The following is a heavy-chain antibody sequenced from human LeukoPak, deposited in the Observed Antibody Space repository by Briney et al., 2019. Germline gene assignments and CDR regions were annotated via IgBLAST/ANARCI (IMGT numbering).Heavy chain of an antibody. J-gene: IGHJ4*02. CDR2: ISYDGSNK. Sequence: PGGSLRLSCAASGFTFSSYAMHWVRQAPGKGLEWVAVISYDGSNKYYADSVKGRFTISRDNSKNTLYLQMNSLRAEDTAVYYCAKGDSSGWNFDYWGQGTLVTVSS. CDR3: AKGDSSGWNFDY. CDR1: GFTFSSYA. D-gene: IGHD6-19*01. V-gene: IGHV3-30-3*01.